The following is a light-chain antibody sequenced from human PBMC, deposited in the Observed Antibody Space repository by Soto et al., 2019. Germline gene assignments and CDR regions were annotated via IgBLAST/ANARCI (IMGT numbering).Light chain of an antibody. CDR1: QSISGW. CDR2: AAS. CDR3: QQGNNYPLT. J-gene: IGKJ4*01. V-gene: IGKV1-5*01. Sequence: DIPMTPSPSPPSSSVGDRVTLTFRASQSISGWLAWYQQKPGKAPKLLIYAASTLQSGVPSRFSGSGSETDFTLTISSLQPEDFATYFCQQGNNYPLTFGGGTK.